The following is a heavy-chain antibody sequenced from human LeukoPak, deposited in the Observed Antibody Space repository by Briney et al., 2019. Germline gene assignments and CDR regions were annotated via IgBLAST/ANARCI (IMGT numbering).Heavy chain of an antibody. CDR1: GGSFSGYS. V-gene: IGHV4-34*01. D-gene: IGHD3-10*01. Sequence: SETLSLTCAIYGGSFSGYSWTWIRQPPGKGLEWIGEFSHSGFPVYNPSLGGRVTISIDASKNQFSLKLNSVTAADTAVYYCARQLLWLLPRFDPWGQGTLVTVSS. CDR3: ARQLLWLLPRFDP. CDR2: FSHSGFP. J-gene: IGHJ5*02.